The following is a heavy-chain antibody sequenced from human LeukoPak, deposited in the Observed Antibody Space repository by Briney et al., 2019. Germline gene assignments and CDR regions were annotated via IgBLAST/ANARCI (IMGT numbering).Heavy chain of an antibody. V-gene: IGHV1-18*01. CDR2: ISAYNGNT. CDR1: GYTFTSYG. CDR3: ARDWPLKALGSYDY. D-gene: IGHD2-15*01. Sequence: GASVKVSCKASGYTFTSYGISWVRQAPGQGLEWMGWISAYNGNTNYAQRLQGRVTMTTDTSTSTAYMELRSLRSDDTAVYYCARDWPLKALGSYDYWGQGTLVTVS. J-gene: IGHJ4*02.